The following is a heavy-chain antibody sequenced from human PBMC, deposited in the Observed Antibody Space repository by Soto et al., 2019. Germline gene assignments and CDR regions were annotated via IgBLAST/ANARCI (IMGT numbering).Heavy chain of an antibody. V-gene: IGHV4-59*01. Sequence: QVQLQESGPGLVKPSETLSLTCTVSGGSISSYYWSWIRQPPGKGLEWIGYIYYSGSTNYNPSLRSRVTISIGTSKNQFSLKLSSVTAADTAEYYCARGRVGYIFDDWGQGTLVTVSS. D-gene: IGHD5-12*01. CDR2: IYYSGST. CDR3: ARGRVGYIFDD. J-gene: IGHJ4*02. CDR1: GGSISSYY.